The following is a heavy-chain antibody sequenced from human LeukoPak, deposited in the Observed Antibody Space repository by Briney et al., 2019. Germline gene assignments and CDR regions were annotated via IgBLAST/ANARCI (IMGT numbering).Heavy chain of an antibody. CDR2: ISSSSTYI. CDR1: GFTFSDYY. V-gene: IGHV3-21*01. CDR3: ARDRTTMVRDYYYYMDV. J-gene: IGHJ6*03. Sequence: GGSLRLSCAASGFTFSDYYMNWVRQAPGKGLEWVSSISSSSTYIYYADSVKGRFTISRDNAKNSLYLQMNSLRAEDTAVYYCARDRTTMVRDYYYYMDVWGKGTTVTVSS. D-gene: IGHD3-10*01.